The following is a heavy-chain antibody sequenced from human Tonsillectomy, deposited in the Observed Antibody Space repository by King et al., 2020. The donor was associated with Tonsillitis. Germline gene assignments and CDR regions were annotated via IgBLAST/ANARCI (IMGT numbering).Heavy chain of an antibody. Sequence: VQLQESGPGLVKPSETLSLTCTVSGGSISSYYWSWIRQPPGKGLEWIGYIYYSGSTNYNPSLKSRVTISVDTSKNQFSLKLSSVPAADTAVYYCARGMRGDSGGYYKNLYWNYWGQGTLVTVSS. D-gene: IGHD3-22*01. CDR1: GGSISSYY. J-gene: IGHJ4*02. CDR2: IYYSGST. V-gene: IGHV4-59*01. CDR3: ARGMRGDSGGYYKNLYWNY.